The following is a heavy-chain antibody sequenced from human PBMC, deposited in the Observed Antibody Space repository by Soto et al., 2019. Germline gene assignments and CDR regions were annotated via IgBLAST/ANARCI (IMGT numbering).Heavy chain of an antibody. Sequence: GGSLRLSCAASGFTFSSYSMNWVRQAPGKGLEWVSYISSSSSTIYYADSVKGRFTISRDNAKNSLYLQMNSLRAEDTAVYYCARDRSQPYCSGGSCYTEGVVSWFDPWGQGTLVTVSS. CDR1: GFTFSSYS. J-gene: IGHJ5*02. CDR3: ARDRSQPYCSGGSCYTEGVVSWFDP. V-gene: IGHV3-48*01. CDR2: ISSSSSTI. D-gene: IGHD2-15*01.